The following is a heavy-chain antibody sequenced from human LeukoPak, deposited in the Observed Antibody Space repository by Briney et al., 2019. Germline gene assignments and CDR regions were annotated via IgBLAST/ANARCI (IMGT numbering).Heavy chain of an antibody. V-gene: IGHV1-2*02. CDR3: AKSTNWGSISDGFDI. Sequence: ASVKVSCKASGYTFTGYYMHWLRQAPGQGLEWMGWINPNSGGANYAQKFQGRVTMTRDTSISTVYMELTRLRSDDTAMYYCAKSTNWGSISDGFDIWGQGTMVTVAS. D-gene: IGHD7-27*01. CDR2: INPNSGGA. CDR1: GYTFTGYY. J-gene: IGHJ3*02.